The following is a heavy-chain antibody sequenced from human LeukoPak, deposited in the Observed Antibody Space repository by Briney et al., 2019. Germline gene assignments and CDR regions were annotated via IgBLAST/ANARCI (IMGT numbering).Heavy chain of an antibody. Sequence: GGSLRLSCEVSGFTVSSNYMTWVRQAPGKGLEWVSGISGSGGTTYYADSVKGRFIISRDNSKNTVYLQMNSLRAEDTAVYYCARIPDGWSYYFDYWGQGTLVTVSS. CDR3: ARIPDGWSYYFDY. V-gene: IGHV3-66*01. J-gene: IGHJ4*02. D-gene: IGHD6-19*01. CDR2: ISGSGGTT. CDR1: GFTVSSNY.